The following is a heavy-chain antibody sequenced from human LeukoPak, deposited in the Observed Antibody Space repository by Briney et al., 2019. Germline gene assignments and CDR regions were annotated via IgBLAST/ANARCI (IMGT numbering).Heavy chain of an antibody. CDR3: ARRALYGSGRYYYYYYMDV. V-gene: IGHV4-34*01. CDR2: INHSGST. J-gene: IGHJ6*03. CDR1: GGSFSGYY. D-gene: IGHD3-10*01. Sequence: KPSETLSLTCAVYGGSFSGYYWSWIRQPPGKGLEWIGEINHSGSTNYNPSLKSRVTISVDTSKNQFSLKLSSVTAADTAVYYCARRALYGSGRYYYYYYMDVWGEGTTVTVSS.